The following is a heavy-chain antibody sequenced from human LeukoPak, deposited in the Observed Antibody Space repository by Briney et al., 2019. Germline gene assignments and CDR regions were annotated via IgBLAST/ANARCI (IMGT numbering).Heavy chain of an antibody. Sequence: GGSLRLSCAASGFTFSSYAMHWVRQAPGKGLEWVAVISYDGSNKYYADSVKGRFTISRDNSRNTLYLQMNSLRAEDTAVYYCARVGSSGYWHYFDNWGQGALVTVSS. CDR3: ARVGSSGYWHYFDN. J-gene: IGHJ4*02. D-gene: IGHD3-22*01. CDR1: GFTFSSYA. V-gene: IGHV3-30*14. CDR2: ISYDGSNK.